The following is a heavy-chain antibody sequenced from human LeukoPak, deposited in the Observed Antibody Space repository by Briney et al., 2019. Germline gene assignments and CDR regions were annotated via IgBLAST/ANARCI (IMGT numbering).Heavy chain of an antibody. D-gene: IGHD3-22*01. CDR1: GLTFSSCS. V-gene: IGHV3-48*04. J-gene: IGHJ2*01. CDR3: ARDLTYSYDRNWYFDL. CDR2: ISSSSSTI. Sequence: PGGSLRLSCAASGLTFSSCSMNWVRQATGKGLEWVSYISSSSSTIYYADSVKGRFTISRDNAKNSLYLQMNTLRAEDTALYYCARDLTYSYDRNWYFDLWGRGTLVTVSS.